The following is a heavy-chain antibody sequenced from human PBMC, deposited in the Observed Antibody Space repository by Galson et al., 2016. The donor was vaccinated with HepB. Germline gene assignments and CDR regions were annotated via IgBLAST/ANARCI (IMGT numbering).Heavy chain of an antibody. D-gene: IGHD2-15*01. CDR1: GFTFRIYS. J-gene: IGHJ4*02. V-gene: IGHV3-23*01. CDR2: ISSSADSI. CDR3: ASILGYCRSGSGYRDY. Sequence: SLRLSCAASGFTFRIYSMSWVRQAPGKGMEWVSAISSSADSIYYADSVKGRFTISRDNSDNTLYLHMHSLRAEDTAVYYCASILGYCRSGSGYRDYWGQGTLVTVSS.